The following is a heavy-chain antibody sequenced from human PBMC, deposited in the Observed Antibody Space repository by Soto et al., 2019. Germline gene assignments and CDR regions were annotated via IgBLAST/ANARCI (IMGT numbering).Heavy chain of an antibody. Sequence: GGSLRLSCAASGFTFSSYSMNWVRQAPGKGLEWVSSISSSSSYIYYADSVKGRFTISRDNAKNSLYLQMNSLRAEDTAVYYCARDSEPNSEEYSSSSGSFFFDYWGQGTLVTVSS. J-gene: IGHJ4*02. CDR3: ARDSEPNSEEYSSSSGSFFFDY. V-gene: IGHV3-21*01. CDR1: GFTFSSYS. D-gene: IGHD6-6*01. CDR2: ISSSSSYI.